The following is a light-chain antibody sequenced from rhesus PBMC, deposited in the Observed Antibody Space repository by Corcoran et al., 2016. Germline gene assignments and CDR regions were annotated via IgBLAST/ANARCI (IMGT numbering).Light chain of an antibody. V-gene: IGLV2-32*02. CDR1: SSDIGGYNY. Sequence: QAALTKPRSVSGSPGQSIPISCRGTSSDIGGYNYVSWYQQHPGPAPKVMIYDVTKGPSGVSDRVSGSKSGNAASLTISGRQAEDEGDYYCCSSAGCIYVFGSGTRLTVL. CDR3: CSSAGCIYV. J-gene: IGLJ1*01. CDR2: DVT.